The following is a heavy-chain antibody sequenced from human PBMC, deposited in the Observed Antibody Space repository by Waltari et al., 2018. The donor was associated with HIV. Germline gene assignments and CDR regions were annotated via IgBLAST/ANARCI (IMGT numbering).Heavy chain of an antibody. Sequence: QVQLQESGPGLVKPSQTLSLTCTVSGDSINSGGYYWAWIRQHPGKGLEWIGFVYYRVSTFYNPSFKSRATISGDTSKNQFSLKLTSMTAADTAVYYCARVGYYYFDLWGRGTLVTVSS. D-gene: IGHD1-26*01. CDR2: VYYRVST. CDR3: ARVGYYYFDL. V-gene: IGHV4-31*03. J-gene: IGHJ2*01. CDR1: GDSINSGGYY.